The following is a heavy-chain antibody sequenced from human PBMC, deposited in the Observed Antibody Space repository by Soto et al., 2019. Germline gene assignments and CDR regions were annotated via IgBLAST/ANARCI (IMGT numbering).Heavy chain of an antibody. CDR1: GYTFTSYD. D-gene: IGHD5-12*01. CDR3: ARDKVGMVDY. CDR2: MNPKSVNT. V-gene: IGHV1-8*02. J-gene: IGHJ4*02. Sequence: QVQLVQSGAEVKKPGASVKVSCKASGYTFTSYDITWVRQATGQGLDWMGWMNPKSVNTGYAQKFQGRVTMTRNTSISTADMGLSSMRSEEVAVYYCARDKVGMVDYWGQGTVVRVSS.